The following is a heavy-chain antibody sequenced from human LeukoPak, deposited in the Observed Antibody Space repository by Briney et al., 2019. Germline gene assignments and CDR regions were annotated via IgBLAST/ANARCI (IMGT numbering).Heavy chain of an antibody. J-gene: IGHJ4*02. Sequence: SQTLSLTCTVSGGSISSGDYYWSWIRQPAGKGLEWIGRIYTSGSTNYNPSLKSRVTISVDTSKNQFSLKLSSVTAADTAVYYCAREGYSYGYDYWGQGTLVTVSS. D-gene: IGHD5-18*01. V-gene: IGHV4-61*02. CDR3: AREGYSYGYDY. CDR1: GGSISSGDYY. CDR2: IYTSGST.